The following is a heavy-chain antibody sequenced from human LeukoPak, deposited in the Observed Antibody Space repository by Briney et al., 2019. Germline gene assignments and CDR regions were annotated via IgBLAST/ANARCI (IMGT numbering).Heavy chain of an antibody. CDR2: ISNDGSNE. V-gene: IGHV3-30*14. J-gene: IGHJ4*02. CDR3: ARESYYDTNTQDF. D-gene: IGHD3-22*01. CDR1: GFTFSKYP. Sequence: GGSLRLSCAGSGFTFSKYPMHWVRQGPGKGLEWVAFISNDGSNEYYADSVKGRFTISRANFKSTLYLQMNGLTTEDTAIYYCARESYYDTNTQDFWGQGTLVTVSS.